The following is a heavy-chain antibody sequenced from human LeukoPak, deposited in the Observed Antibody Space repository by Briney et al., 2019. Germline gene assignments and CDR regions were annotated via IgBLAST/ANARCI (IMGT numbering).Heavy chain of an antibody. D-gene: IGHD3-3*01. CDR1: GDSISSNNYY. CDR3: QSRFLEXLLEY. CDR2: IYYGGYT. V-gene: IGHV4-39*01. Sequence: PSETLSLTCTVSGDSISSNNYYWGWIRQPPGKGLEWIGSIYYGGYTYYNPSLKSRVTISVDTSKNQFSLKLSSVTAADTAMYYCQSRFLEXLLEYWGXXTLVTVSS. J-gene: IGHJ4*01.